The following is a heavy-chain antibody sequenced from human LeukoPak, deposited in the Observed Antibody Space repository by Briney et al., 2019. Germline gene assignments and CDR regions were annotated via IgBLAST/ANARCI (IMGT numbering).Heavy chain of an antibody. Sequence: GGSLRLSCAASGFSFSDFAMHWVRQAPGKGLEWVSYISSSSSTIYYADSVKGRFTISRDNAKNSLYLQMNSLRAEDTAVYYCARETPTDYSNYEVDYWGQGTLVTVSS. J-gene: IGHJ4*02. D-gene: IGHD4-11*01. V-gene: IGHV3-48*01. CDR2: ISSSSSTI. CDR1: GFSFSDFA. CDR3: ARETPTDYSNYEVDY.